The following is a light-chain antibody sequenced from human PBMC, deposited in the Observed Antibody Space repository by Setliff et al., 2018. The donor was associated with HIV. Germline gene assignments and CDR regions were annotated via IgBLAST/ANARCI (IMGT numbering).Light chain of an antibody. V-gene: IGLV2-23*02. Sequence: QSALTQPASVSGSPGQSITISCTGTSSDVGSYNLVSWYQQHPGKAPKLMIYEVSKRPSGVSNRFSGSKSGNTASLTISGLQAEDEADYYCCSYAGSSTYVFETGTKVTVL. CDR3: CSYAGSSTYV. CDR1: SSDVGSYNL. J-gene: IGLJ1*01. CDR2: EVS.